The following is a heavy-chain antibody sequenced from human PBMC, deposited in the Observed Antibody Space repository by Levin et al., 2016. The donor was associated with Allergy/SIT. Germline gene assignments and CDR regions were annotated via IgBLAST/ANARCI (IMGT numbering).Heavy chain of an antibody. V-gene: IGHV3-11*06. Sequence: RQAPGKGLEWISYISHSGTYTNYTDSVKGRFTISRDNAKNSVYLQMDSLRAEDTAVYYCVRDGGLYSHDYVRTIMPYAFDIWGQGTKVTVSS. CDR2: ISHSGTYT. J-gene: IGHJ3*02. CDR3: VRDGGLYSHDYVRTIMPYAFDI. D-gene: IGHD3-16*01.